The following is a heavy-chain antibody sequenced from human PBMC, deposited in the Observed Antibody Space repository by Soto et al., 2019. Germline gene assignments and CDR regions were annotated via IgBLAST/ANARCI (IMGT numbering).Heavy chain of an antibody. D-gene: IGHD2-2*01. CDR3: ARRVPVAGYYYGSDV. CDR1: GGTFSSSA. J-gene: IGHJ6*02. CDR2: IIPIFGTA. V-gene: IGHV1-69*12. Sequence: QVQLVQSGAEVKKPGSSVKVSCKASGGTFSSSAISWVRQAPGHGLEWMGGIIPIFGTANYAQKFQGRVTVTADESTSTAYMELSRLRSDDTAVYYCARRVPVAGYYYGSDVSGQGTTVTVAS.